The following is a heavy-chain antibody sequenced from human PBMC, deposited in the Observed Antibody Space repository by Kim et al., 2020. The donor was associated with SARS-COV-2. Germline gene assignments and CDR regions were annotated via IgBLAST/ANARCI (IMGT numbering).Heavy chain of an antibody. Sequence: GGSLRLSCAASGFTFDDYAMHWVRQAPGKGLEWVSGISWNSGSIGYADSVKGRFTISRDNAKNSLYLQMNSLRAEDTALYYCAKGIAVANYFDYWGQGTLVTVSS. J-gene: IGHJ4*02. CDR1: GFTFDDYA. D-gene: IGHD6-19*01. V-gene: IGHV3-9*01. CDR3: AKGIAVANYFDY. CDR2: ISWNSGSI.